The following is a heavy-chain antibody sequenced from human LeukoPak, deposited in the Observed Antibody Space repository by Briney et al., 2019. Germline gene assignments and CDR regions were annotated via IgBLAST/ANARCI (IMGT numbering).Heavy chain of an antibody. CDR2: ISYSGTT. J-gene: IGHJ4*02. Sequence: SETLSLTCTVSGGSISSSSYYWGWIRQPPEKGLEWISFISYSGTTFYNPSLKSRVTISVDASKNQLSLKLSSVTAADTAVYYCARQSRGSGSFADSWGQGTLVTVSS. CDR1: GGSISSSSYY. V-gene: IGHV4-39*01. D-gene: IGHD3-10*01. CDR3: ARQSRGSGSFADS.